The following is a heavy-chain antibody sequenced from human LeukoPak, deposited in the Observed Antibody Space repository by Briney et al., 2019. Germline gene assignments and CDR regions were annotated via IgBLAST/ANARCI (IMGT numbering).Heavy chain of an antibody. V-gene: IGHV4-34*01. CDR2: MNHSGST. D-gene: IGHD3-22*01. Sequence: SETLSLTCAVYGGSFSGYYWSWIRQPPGKGLEWIGEMNHSGSTNYNPSLKSRVTISVDTSKNQFSLELSSVTAADTAVYYCARETTMIVVVSAFDMWGHGTLVTVSS. J-gene: IGHJ3*02. CDR1: GGSFSGYY. CDR3: ARETTMIVVVSAFDM.